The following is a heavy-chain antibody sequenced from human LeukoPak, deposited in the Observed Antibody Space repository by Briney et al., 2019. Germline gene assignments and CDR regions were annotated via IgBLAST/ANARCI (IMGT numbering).Heavy chain of an antibody. V-gene: IGHV1-3*01. CDR3: ARVGRYYDSSGYVFDAFDI. CDR2: INAGNGNT. D-gene: IGHD3-22*01. CDR1: GYTFTSYA. Sequence: ASVKVSCKASGYTFTSYAMHWVRQAPGQRLEWMGWINAGNGNTKYSQKFQGRVTITRDTSASTAYMELSSLISEDTAVYYCARVGRYYDSSGYVFDAFDIWGQGTMVTVSS. J-gene: IGHJ3*02.